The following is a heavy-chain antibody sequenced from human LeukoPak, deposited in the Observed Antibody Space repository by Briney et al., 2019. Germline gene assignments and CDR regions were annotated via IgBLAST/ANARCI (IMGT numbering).Heavy chain of an antibody. CDR1: GFTFSSYW. CDR3: ARLYYYDSSGYYDWAFDY. D-gene: IGHD3-22*01. V-gene: IGHV3-7*01. CDR2: IKQDGSDK. J-gene: IGHJ4*02. Sequence: GGSLRLSCAASGFTFSSYWMTWVRQAPGKGLEWVANIKQDGSDKYYVDSVKGRFTISRDNAENSLYLQMNSLRGEDTAVYYCARLYYYDSSGYYDWAFDYWGQGTLVTVSS.